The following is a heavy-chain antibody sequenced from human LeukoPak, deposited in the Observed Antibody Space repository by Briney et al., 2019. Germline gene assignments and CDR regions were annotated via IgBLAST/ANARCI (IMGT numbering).Heavy chain of an antibody. V-gene: IGHV4-59*08. CDR1: GGSISSYY. Sequence: SETLSLTCTVSGGSISSYYWSWIRQPPGKGREWIGYIYYSGSTNYDPSLKSRVTISVDTSKNQFSLKLSSVTAADTAVYYCARATYYYGSGSYYFDYWGQGTLVTVSS. J-gene: IGHJ4*02. CDR3: ARATYYYGSGSYYFDY. D-gene: IGHD3-10*01. CDR2: IYYSGST.